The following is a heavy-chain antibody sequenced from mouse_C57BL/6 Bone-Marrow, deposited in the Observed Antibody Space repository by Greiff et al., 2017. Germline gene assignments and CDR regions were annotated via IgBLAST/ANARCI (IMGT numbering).Heavy chain of an antibody. D-gene: IGHD1-1*01. J-gene: IGHJ1*03. CDR2: ISYSGST. Sequence: VQLKESGPGLAKPSQTLSLTCSVTGYSITSDYWNWIRKFPGNKLEYMGYISYSGSTYYNPSFKSRISITRDTSKNQYYLQLNSVTTEDTATYYGARYYYGSSYGYFDVWGTGTTVTVSS. CDR3: ARYYYGSSYGYFDV. CDR1: GYSITSDY. V-gene: IGHV3-8*01.